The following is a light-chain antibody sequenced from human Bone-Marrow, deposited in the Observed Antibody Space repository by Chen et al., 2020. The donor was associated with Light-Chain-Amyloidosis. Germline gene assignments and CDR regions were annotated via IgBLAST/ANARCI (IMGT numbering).Light chain of an antibody. V-gene: IGLV3-25*03. CDR1: DLPTKY. CDR3: QSADSSGTYEVI. J-gene: IGLJ2*01. Sequence: SYELTQPPSVSVSPGQTARLTCSGDDLPTKYAYWYQQKPGQAPVLVIHRDTERPSGISERFSGSSSGTTATLTSSGVQAEDEADYHCQSADSSGTYEVIFGGGTKVTVL. CDR2: RDT.